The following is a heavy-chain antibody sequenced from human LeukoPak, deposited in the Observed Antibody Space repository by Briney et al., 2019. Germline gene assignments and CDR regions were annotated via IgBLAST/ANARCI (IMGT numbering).Heavy chain of an antibody. CDR2: ISYDGSNK. D-gene: IGHD1-26*01. J-gene: IGHJ4*02. CDR3: ARGGSYYDY. V-gene: IGHV3-30*04. CDR1: GFTFSSYA. Sequence: GGSLRLSCAASGFTFSSYAMHWVRQAPGKGLEWVAVISYDGSNKYYADSVKGRFTISRDNSKNTLYLQMKSLRAEDTAMYYCARGGSYYDYWGQGTLVTVSS.